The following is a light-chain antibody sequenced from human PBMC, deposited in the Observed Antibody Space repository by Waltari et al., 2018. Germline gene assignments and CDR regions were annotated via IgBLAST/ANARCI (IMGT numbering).Light chain of an antibody. J-gene: IGLJ2*01. Sequence: SYVLTQPPSVSVAPGQTAKISCGGNNIGRKSVHWYQQKPGQAPVLVVFDDTDRPLGIPERFSGSNSGNTATLTIRRAEAGDEADYYCQVWDAIDAPVLFGGGTKLTVL. CDR3: QVWDAIDAPVL. V-gene: IGLV3-21*02. CDR2: DDT. CDR1: NIGRKS.